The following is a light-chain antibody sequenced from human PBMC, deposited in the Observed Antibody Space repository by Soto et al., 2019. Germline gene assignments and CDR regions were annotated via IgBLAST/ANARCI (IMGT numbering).Light chain of an antibody. CDR2: SAS. Sequence: DIQMTQSPSTLSASVGDRVTITCRASQSISTWLAWYQQTPGKAPKLLIYSASTLKSGVPSRFSGSGSGTEFTLTISSLQPDDFATYYCQHYNSYSEAFGQGTKVDI. J-gene: IGKJ1*01. CDR3: QHYNSYSEA. CDR1: QSISTW. V-gene: IGKV1-5*03.